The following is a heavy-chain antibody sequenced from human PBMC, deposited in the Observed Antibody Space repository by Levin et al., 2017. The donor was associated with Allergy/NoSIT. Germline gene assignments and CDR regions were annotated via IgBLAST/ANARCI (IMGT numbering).Heavy chain of an antibody. D-gene: IGHD6-19*01. J-gene: IGHJ4*02. CDR3: ARATSGWGGGVDY. CDR2: IYYSGTT. CDR1: GGSISDSTYY. Sequence: PSETLSLTCTVSGGSISDSTYYWGWIRQPPGKGLEWIATIYYSGTTYYNPSLQSRVTISADTSKNQFSLKLSSVTAADTAVYYCARATSGWGGGVDYWGQGTLVTVSS. V-gene: IGHV4-39*01.